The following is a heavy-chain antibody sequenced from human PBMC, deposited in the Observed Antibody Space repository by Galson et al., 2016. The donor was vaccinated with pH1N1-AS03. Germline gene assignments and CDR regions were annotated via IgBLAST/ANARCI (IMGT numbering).Heavy chain of an antibody. CDR1: GFIFTHYS. J-gene: IGHJ3*01. CDR2: MSYEGTTT. D-gene: IGHD6-13*01. Sequence: SLRLSCAASGFIFTHYSMHWVRQAPGKGLEWVAVMSYEGTTTYYADSVKGRFTISRDNSKNTLYLQMNSLRTEDTALYYCAREEGGFGSNWLQTDAFDFWGQGKMVAVSS. V-gene: IGHV3-30-3*01. CDR3: AREEGGFGSNWLQTDAFDF.